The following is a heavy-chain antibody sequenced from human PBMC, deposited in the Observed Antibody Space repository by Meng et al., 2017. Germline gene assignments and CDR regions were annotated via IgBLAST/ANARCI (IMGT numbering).Heavy chain of an antibody. CDR2: IYYSGST. J-gene: IGHJ4*02. Sequence: VHVKESGPGLVKPSETLPLTCTVSGGSISSYYWSWIRQPPGKGLEWIGYIYYSGSTNYNPSLKSRVTISVDTSKNQFSLKLSSVTAADTAVYYCARGYDFWSGQYYFDYWGQGTLVTVSS. V-gene: IGHV4-59*01. CDR1: GGSISSYY. CDR3: ARGYDFWSGQYYFDY. D-gene: IGHD3-3*01.